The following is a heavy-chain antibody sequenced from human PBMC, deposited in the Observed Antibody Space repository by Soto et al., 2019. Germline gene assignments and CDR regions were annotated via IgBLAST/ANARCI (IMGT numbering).Heavy chain of an antibody. D-gene: IGHD6-19*01. CDR1: GLSITDSEMG. CDR3: ARRHLAVAVSPWFDP. Sequence: QVTLKESGPVLVKPPETLTLRCTVSGLSITDSEMGVSWIRQPPGQPLEWLAHIDSSGEKSYRTFLKSRLAISKDTSKIQIVLTMTNMDPADTATYYCARRHLAVAVSPWFDPWGQGIPVTVSS. V-gene: IGHV2-26*01. CDR2: IDSSGEK. J-gene: IGHJ5*02.